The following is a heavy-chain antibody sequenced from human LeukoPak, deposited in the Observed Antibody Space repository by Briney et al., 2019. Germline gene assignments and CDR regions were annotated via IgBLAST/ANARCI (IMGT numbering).Heavy chain of an antibody. CDR2: IYTSGST. CDR1: GGSISSYY. D-gene: IGHD2/OR15-2a*01. J-gene: IGHJ6*03. V-gene: IGHV4-4*07. CDR3: AREGALTMPDYYYYMDV. Sequence: SETLSLTCTVSGGSISSYYWSWIRQPAGKGLEWIGRIYTSGSTNYNPSLKSRVTMSVDTSKNQFSLKLSSVTAADTAVYYCAREGALTMPDYYYYMDVWGKGTTVTISS.